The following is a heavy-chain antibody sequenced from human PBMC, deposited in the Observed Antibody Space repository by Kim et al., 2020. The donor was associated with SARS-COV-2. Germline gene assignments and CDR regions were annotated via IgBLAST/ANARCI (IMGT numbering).Heavy chain of an antibody. V-gene: IGHV4-30-4*01. D-gene: IGHD3-10*01. CDR2: IYYRGNT. J-gene: IGHJ4*02. CDR1: GVSISSGDYY. Sequence: SETLSLTCTVSGVSISSGDYYWSWIRQPTGKGLEWIAYIYYRGNTYYNPSLKSRVTTSIDASKNQFFLKLSSVTAADTAVYYCARVLAYHGSGSPFDTWGQGTLVTVSS. CDR3: ARVLAYHGSGSPFDT.